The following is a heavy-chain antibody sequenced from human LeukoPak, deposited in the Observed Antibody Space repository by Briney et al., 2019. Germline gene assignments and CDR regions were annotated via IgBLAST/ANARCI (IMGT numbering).Heavy chain of an antibody. CDR1: GGSISSSSYY. CDR2: IYYSGST. D-gene: IGHD1-20*01. CDR3: ARRSITGIPRRFDP. J-gene: IGHJ5*02. V-gene: IGHV4-39*01. Sequence: PSETLSLTCTVSGGSISSSSYYWGWIRQPPGKGLEWIGSIYYSGSTYYNPSLKSRVTISVDTSKNQFSLKLSSVTAADTAVYYCARRSITGIPRRFDPWGRGTLVTVSS.